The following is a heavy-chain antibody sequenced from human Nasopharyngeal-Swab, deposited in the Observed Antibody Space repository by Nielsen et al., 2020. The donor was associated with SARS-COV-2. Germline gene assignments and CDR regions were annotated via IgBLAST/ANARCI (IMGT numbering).Heavy chain of an antibody. CDR2: ISSSSSYI. D-gene: IGHD6-13*01. Sequence: VREAPGKGLGWVSSISSSSSYIYYADSVKGRFTISRDNAKNSLYLQMNSLRAEDTAVYYCARDPYSSNAFDIWGQGTMVTVSS. J-gene: IGHJ3*02. CDR3: ARDPYSSNAFDI. V-gene: IGHV3-21*01.